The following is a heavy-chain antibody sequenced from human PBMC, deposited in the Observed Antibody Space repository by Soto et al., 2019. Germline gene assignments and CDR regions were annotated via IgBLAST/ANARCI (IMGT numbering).Heavy chain of an antibody. CDR2: FDPDEADT. CDR1: GYTLNEVA. D-gene: IGHD4-17*01. CDR3: TTYHGDYNFDH. Sequence: QVQLVQSGAEVKKPGASVKVSCKVSGYTLNEVAMHWVRQAPGKGLEWLGGFDPDEADTIYAQHFQGRGTMTEDTSTDTVYMELSSLRSEDTALYFCTTYHGDYNFDHWGQGTLVTVSS. J-gene: IGHJ5*02. V-gene: IGHV1-24*01.